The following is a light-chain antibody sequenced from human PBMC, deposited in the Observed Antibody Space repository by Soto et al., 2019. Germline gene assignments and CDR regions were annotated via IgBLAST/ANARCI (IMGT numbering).Light chain of an antibody. V-gene: IGKV3-11*01. CDR1: QSVSSY. J-gene: IGKJ4*01. Sequence: EIVFADCRTTLSLSPGERATLSCRASQSVSSYLAWYQQKPGQAPRLLIYDASNRATGIPARFSGSGSGTDFTLTISSLEPEDFAVYYCQQRSNSPLTFGGGTKVDIK. CDR2: DAS. CDR3: QQRSNSPLT.